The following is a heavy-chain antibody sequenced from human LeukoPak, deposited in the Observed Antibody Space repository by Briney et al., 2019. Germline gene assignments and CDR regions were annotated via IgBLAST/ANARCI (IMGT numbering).Heavy chain of an antibody. D-gene: IGHD1-26*01. CDR2: ISGGGGST. J-gene: IGHJ4*02. Sequence: GGSLRLSCAASGFTFSSYSMNWVRQAPGKGLEWVSTISGGGGSTYYADSVKGRFTISRDNPKNTLYLQVNSLRAEDTAVYYCAKGGKWDVTPFDYWGQGTLVTVSS. CDR1: GFTFSSYS. V-gene: IGHV3-23*01. CDR3: AKGGKWDVTPFDY.